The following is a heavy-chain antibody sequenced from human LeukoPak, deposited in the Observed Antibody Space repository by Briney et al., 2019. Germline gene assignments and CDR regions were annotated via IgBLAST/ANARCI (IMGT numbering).Heavy chain of an antibody. D-gene: IGHD2-15*01. CDR3: ARYCSGISCYSGVDY. CDR2: ISGSDST. J-gene: IGHJ4*02. CDR1: GFTFSNYV. V-gene: IGHV3-23*01. Sequence: GGSLRPSCAASGFTFSNYVMIWVRQAPGKGLEWVSTISGSDSTYYADSVKGRFSISRDNSKNTLFLQMNSLRTEDTALYYCARYCSGISCYSGVDYWGQGTLVTVSS.